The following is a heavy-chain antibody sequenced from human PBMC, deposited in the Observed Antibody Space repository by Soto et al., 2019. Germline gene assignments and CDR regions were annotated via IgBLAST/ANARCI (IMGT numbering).Heavy chain of an antibody. D-gene: IGHD3-10*01. Sequence: QVQLQESGPGLVKPSETLSLTCSVSGVSISTYYWSWIRQSPGKGLEWIGYIYYSGSTNYNPSLRSXXTXSXXTSKNQFSLKLSSVTAADTAVYYCASSDYFGSGRSWGQGTLVTVSS. V-gene: IGHV4-59*01. CDR1: GVSISTYY. CDR3: ASSDYFGSGRS. J-gene: IGHJ4*02. CDR2: IYYSGST.